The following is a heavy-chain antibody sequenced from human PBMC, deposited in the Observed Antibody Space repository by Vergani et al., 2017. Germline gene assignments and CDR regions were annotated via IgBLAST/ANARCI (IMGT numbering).Heavy chain of an antibody. CDR3: ARLKIVVVITTLNYYGMDV. D-gene: IGHD3-22*01. CDR1: GFTFSSYG. V-gene: IGHV3-30*02. J-gene: IGHJ6*01. Sequence: QVQLVESGGGVVQPGGSLRLSCASSGFTFSSYGMHWVRQAPGKGLEWVAFIRYDGSNKYYADSVKGRFTISRDNSKNTLYLQMNSLRAEDTAVYYCARLKIVVVITTLNYYGMDVWRQGTTVTVSS. CDR2: IRYDGSNK.